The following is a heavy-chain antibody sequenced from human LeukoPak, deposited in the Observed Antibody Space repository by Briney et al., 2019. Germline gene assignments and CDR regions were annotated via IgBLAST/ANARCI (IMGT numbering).Heavy chain of an antibody. V-gene: IGHV4-59*08. CDR1: GGFISSYY. CDR3: ARRGAYSGNDLAWYFDL. CDR2: IYYSGST. J-gene: IGHJ2*01. Sequence: SEALSLTCTVSGGFISSYYWSWIRQPPGKGLEWIGYIYYSGSTSYNPSLKSRVTMSADTSKNQFSLRLSSVTAADTAVYYCARRGAYSGNDLAWYFDLWGRGTLVTVSS. D-gene: IGHD5-12*01.